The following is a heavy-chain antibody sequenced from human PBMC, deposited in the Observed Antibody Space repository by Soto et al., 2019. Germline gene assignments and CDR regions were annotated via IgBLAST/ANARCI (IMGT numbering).Heavy chain of an antibody. CDR3: ASRRPSATYYGVFDF. J-gene: IGHJ4*02. D-gene: IGHD4-17*01. V-gene: IGHV3-7*01. CDR2: IKQDGSEK. CDR1: GFTFSNYW. Sequence: EVQLVESGGGLVQPGGSLRISCAASGFTFSNYWMTWVRQAPGKGPEWVANIKQDGSEKYYVDSVKGRFTISRDNAKNSLFLQMNSLTAEDTAVYYCASRRPSATYYGVFDFWGQGTLVTVSS.